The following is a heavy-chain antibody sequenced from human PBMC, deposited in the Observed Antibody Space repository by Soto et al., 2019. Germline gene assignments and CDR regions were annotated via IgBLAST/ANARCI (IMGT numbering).Heavy chain of an antibody. Sequence: QVQLVQSGAEVKKPGASVKVSCKASGYTSTSYGISWVRQAPGQGLEWMGWISAYNGNTNYAQKLQGRVTMTTDTSTSTAYMELRSLRSDDTAMYYCARDQSGYCGGDCYSSMDVWGQGTTVTVSS. CDR1: GYTSTSYG. CDR3: ARDQSGYCGGDCYSSMDV. V-gene: IGHV1-18*01. D-gene: IGHD2-21*02. CDR2: ISAYNGNT. J-gene: IGHJ6*02.